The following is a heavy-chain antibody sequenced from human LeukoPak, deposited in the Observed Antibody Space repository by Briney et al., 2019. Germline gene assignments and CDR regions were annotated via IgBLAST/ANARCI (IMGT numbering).Heavy chain of an antibody. CDR2: ISNSAIT. CDR1: GGSISSYY. D-gene: IGHD3-10*01. V-gene: IGHV4-59*01. J-gene: IGHJ4*02. CDR3: ARVGYYGSGSYYRDYFEY. Sequence: SETLSLTCTVSGGSISSYYWSWIRQPPGKGLEWIGFISNSAITDYNPSLKSRVTISIDTSKNQFSLKLNSVTAADTAVYYCARVGYYGSGSYYRDYFEYWGQGTLVTVSS.